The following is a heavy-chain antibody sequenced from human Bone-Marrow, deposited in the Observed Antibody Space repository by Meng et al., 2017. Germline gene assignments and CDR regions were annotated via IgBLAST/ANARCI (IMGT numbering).Heavy chain of an antibody. D-gene: IGHD6-13*01. Sequence: GESLKISCAASGFTFSSYGMLWIRQAPGKGVGWVAVIWNAGSNKYYADSVKCRVTISRDNSKNTLYLLMSSLRAEDTAVYYCGRGVSSRWGEYFQHWGQGTLVTVSS. CDR1: GFTFSSYG. CDR2: IWNAGSNK. CDR3: GRGVSSRWGEYFQH. J-gene: IGHJ1*01. V-gene: IGHV3-33*01.